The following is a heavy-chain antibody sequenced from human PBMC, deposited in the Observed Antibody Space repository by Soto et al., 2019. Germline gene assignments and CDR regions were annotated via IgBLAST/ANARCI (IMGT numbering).Heavy chain of an antibody. Sequence: QVPLVQSGAEVKKPGASVKVSCKASGYTFTSYGISWVRQAPGQGLEWMGWISAYNGNTNYAQKLQGRVTMTTDTSTSTAYMELRSLRSDDTAVYYCARSRPPYYYGSGSTAFDYWGQGTLVTVSS. CDR3: ARSRPPYYYGSGSTAFDY. CDR1: GYTFTSYG. CDR2: ISAYNGNT. J-gene: IGHJ4*02. D-gene: IGHD3-10*01. V-gene: IGHV1-18*01.